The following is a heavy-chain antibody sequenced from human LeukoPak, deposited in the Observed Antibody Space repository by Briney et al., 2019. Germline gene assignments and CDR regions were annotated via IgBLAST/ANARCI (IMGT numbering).Heavy chain of an antibody. CDR3: ARGDDYDAPFDF. D-gene: IGHD3-16*01. V-gene: IGHV4-59*02. CDR2: IYYSGST. J-gene: IGHJ4*02. Sequence: SETLSLPCTVSGGSVSSYYWNWIPEPPGKGPEWIGYIYYSGSTNYNPSLRRRVTISVDTSKNQFSLKLRSVTAADTAVYYCARGDDYDAPFDFWGQGTLVTVSS. CDR1: GGSVSSYY.